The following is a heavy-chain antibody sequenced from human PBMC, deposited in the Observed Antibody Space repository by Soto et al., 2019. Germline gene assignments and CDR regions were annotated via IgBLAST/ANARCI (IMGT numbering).Heavy chain of an antibody. CDR1: GFNFDDSA. CDR2: ITWNSGHI. J-gene: IGHJ6*01. Sequence: PGGSLRLSCVASGFNFDDSAVNWVRHVPGKGLKCVSGITWNSGHILYAVSVKGRFTISRDNAKNTLYLQMTTPRAEDKAVYYFAMGDLDYRLYYYYYGMDVWGQGTTVTISS. CDR3: AMGDLDYRLYYYYYGMDV. V-gene: IGHV3-9*01. D-gene: IGHD3-3*01.